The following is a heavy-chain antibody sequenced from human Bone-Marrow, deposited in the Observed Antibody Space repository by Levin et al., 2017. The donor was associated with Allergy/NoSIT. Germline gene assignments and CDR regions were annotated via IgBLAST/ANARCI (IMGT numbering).Heavy chain of an antibody. CDR3: GRHFSSGWTYYYGMDV. D-gene: IGHD6-19*01. J-gene: IGHJ6*02. CDR2: AHHDGAT. CDR1: GGSMSVDSYY. Sequence: GSLRLSCTVSGGSMSVDSYYWGWIRQPPGKGLEWIASAHHDGATHYNPSLESRLTVSIDTSKNQFSLNLRSVTAADTAVYYCGRHFSSGWTYYYGMDVWGRGTSVTVSS. V-gene: IGHV4-39*01.